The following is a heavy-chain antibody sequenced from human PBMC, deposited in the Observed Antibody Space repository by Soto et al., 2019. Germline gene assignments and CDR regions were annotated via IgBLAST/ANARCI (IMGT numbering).Heavy chain of an antibody. V-gene: IGHV4-59*01. CDR1: GGSISSYF. CDR3: ARDLAAVPRAFDY. CDR2: VYYTGTT. Sequence: QVQLQESGPGLWKPSETLSLTCTVSGGSISSYFYIWVRQPPGKGLEWIGSVYYTGTTDYNPSLKSRVTISVDTSKTQFSLNLRSVTAADTAVYYCARDLAAVPRAFDYWGRGTLVTVSS. D-gene: IGHD6-13*01. J-gene: IGHJ4*02.